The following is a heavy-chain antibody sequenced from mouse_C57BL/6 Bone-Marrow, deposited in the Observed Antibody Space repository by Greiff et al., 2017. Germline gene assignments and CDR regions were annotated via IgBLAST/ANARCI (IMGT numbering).Heavy chain of an antibody. CDR3: ARRGDWDWFAY. D-gene: IGHD4-1*01. V-gene: IGHV1-85*01. CDR1: GYTFTSYD. J-gene: IGHJ3*01. Sequence: VQLQQSGPELVKPGASVKLSCKASGYTFTSYDINWVKQRPGQGLEWIGWIYPRDGSTKYNEKFTGKATLTVDTSSSTAYMELHSLTSEDSAVYFCARRGDWDWFAYWGQGTLVTVSA. CDR2: IYPRDGST.